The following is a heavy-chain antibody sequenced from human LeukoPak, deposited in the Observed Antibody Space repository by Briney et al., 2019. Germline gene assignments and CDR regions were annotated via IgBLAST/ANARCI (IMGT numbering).Heavy chain of an antibody. CDR2: IYYSGST. D-gene: IGHD2-15*01. V-gene: IGHV4-39*02. Sequence: SETLSLTCTVSGGSISSSSYYWGWIRQPPGKGLEWFGSIYYSGSTYYNPSLKSRVTISVDTSKNQFSLKLSSVTAADTAVYYCAREGIVMVVAAMYYFDYWGQGTLVTVSS. CDR1: GGSISSSSYY. CDR3: AREGIVMVVAAMYYFDY. J-gene: IGHJ4*02.